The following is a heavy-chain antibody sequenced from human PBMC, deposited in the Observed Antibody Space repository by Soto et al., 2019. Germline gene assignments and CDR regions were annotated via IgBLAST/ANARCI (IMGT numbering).Heavy chain of an antibody. J-gene: IGHJ5*02. V-gene: IGHV3-23*01. D-gene: IGHD2-15*01. Sequence: HPGGSLRLSCEASGFPFSTYAMTWVRQVPGKGLEWVSTTSNSGNTEFAESVRGRFTVFRDNSKNTIYLQMSSLRAEDSAIYFCAKDFRPGLIVPTKSVFDPWGQGTPVTVSS. CDR2: TSNSGNT. CDR1: GFPFSTYA. CDR3: AKDFRPGLIVPTKSVFDP.